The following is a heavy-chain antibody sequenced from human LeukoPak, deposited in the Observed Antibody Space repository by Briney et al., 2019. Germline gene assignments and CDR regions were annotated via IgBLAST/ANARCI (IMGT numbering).Heavy chain of an antibody. Sequence: GGSLRLSCTASGFTFGDYAMSWFRQAPGKGLEWVGFIRSKAYGGTTEYAASVKGRFTITRDNAKNSLYLQMNSLRAEDTAVYYCARVWYSGSYPVNYWGQGTLVTVSS. V-gene: IGHV3-49*03. CDR1: GFTFGDYA. CDR2: IRSKAYGGTT. D-gene: IGHD1-26*01. J-gene: IGHJ4*02. CDR3: ARVWYSGSYPVNY.